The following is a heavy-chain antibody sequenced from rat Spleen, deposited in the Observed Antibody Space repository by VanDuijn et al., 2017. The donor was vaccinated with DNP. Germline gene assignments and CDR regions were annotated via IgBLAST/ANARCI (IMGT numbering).Heavy chain of an antibody. D-gene: IGHD1-4*01. V-gene: IGHV2-41*01. CDR2: VWNPGNT. Sequence: QVQLKESGPDLVQPSQTLSLTCTVAGFSLTRYKVHWVRQSPGKGLEWMGVVWNPGNTRYNSALKSRLSINMETSKSQVFLKMNSLQTEDTATYYCARRDGYNGVFDYWGQGVMVTVSS. CDR1: GFSLTRYK. CDR3: ARRDGYNGVFDY. J-gene: IGHJ2*01.